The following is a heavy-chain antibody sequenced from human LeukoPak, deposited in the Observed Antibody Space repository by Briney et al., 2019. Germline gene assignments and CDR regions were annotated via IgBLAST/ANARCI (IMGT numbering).Heavy chain of an antibody. V-gene: IGHV3-53*01. D-gene: IGHD5-18*01. CDR2: IYSGGST. Sequence: PGGSLRLSCAASGFTVSSNYMSWVRQAPGKGLKWVSVIYSGGSTYYADSVKGRFTISRDNSKNTLYLQMNSLRAEDTAVYYCARVGRGYSYGYIDYWGQGTLVTVSS. J-gene: IGHJ4*02. CDR1: GFTVSSNY. CDR3: ARVGRGYSYGYIDY.